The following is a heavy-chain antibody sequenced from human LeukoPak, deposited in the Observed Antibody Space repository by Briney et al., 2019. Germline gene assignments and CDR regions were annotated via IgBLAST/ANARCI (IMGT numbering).Heavy chain of an antibody. J-gene: IGHJ4*02. Sequence: GGSLRLSCAASGFTFSGHWMSWVRQAPGKGLEWVANINQGGSDKYYVDSVKGRFTISRDNANNLLYLQMNSLRGEDTAVYYCTRDRSRTEDDWGQGTLVTVYS. CDR2: INQGGSDK. D-gene: IGHD1-1*01. CDR1: GFTFSGHW. V-gene: IGHV3-7*01. CDR3: TRDRSRTEDD.